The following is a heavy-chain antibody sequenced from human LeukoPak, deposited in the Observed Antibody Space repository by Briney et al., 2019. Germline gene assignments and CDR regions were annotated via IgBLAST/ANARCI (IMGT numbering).Heavy chain of an antibody. Sequence: PGGSLRLSCAASGFTFSSYWMSWVRQAPGKGLEGVANIKQDGSEKYYVDSVKGRFTISRDNAKNSLYLQMNSLRAEDTAVYYCARGFSSGWYYYFDYWGQGTLVTVSS. CDR1: GFTFSSYW. CDR2: IKQDGSEK. V-gene: IGHV3-7*01. J-gene: IGHJ4*02. D-gene: IGHD6-19*01. CDR3: ARGFSSGWYYYFDY.